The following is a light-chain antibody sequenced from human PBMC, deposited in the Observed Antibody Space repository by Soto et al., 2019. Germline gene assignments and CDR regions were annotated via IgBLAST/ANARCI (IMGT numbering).Light chain of an antibody. CDR2: DAS. J-gene: IGKJ5*01. CDR3: QQRSNWPPIT. CDR1: QSVSRY. Sequence: EIVMTQSPATLSVSPGERATLSCRASQSVSRYSAWYQQKPGQAPRLLIYDASNRATGIPARFSGSGSGTDFTLTISSLEPEDFAVYYCQQRSNWPPITFGQGTRLEI. V-gene: IGKV3-11*01.